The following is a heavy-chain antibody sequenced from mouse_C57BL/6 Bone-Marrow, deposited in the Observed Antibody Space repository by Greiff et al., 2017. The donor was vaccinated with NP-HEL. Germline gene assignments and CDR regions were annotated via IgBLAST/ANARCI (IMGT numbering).Heavy chain of an antibody. CDR2: IYPGSGNT. CDR1: GYSFTSYY. J-gene: IGHJ1*03. D-gene: IGHD1-1*01. Sequence: QVQLQQSGPELVKPGASVKISCKASGYSFTSYYIHWVKQRPGQGLEWIGWIYPGSGNTKYNEKFKGKATLTADTSSSTAYMQLSSLTSEDSAVYYCARGPIITTVVGDWYFDGWGTGTTVTVSS. CDR3: ARGPIITTVVGDWYFDG. V-gene: IGHV1-66*01.